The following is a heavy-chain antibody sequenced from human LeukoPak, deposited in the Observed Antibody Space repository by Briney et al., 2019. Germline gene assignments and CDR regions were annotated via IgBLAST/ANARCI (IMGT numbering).Heavy chain of an antibody. J-gene: IGHJ1*01. D-gene: IGHD1-26*01. Sequence: ASVKVSCKASGYTFTSYGISWVRQAPGQGLEWMGWISAYNGNTNYAQKHQGRVTMTTDTSTSTAYMELRSLRSDDTAVYYCARSKVGATSLSYFQHWGQGTLVTVSS. CDR3: ARSKVGATSLSYFQH. V-gene: IGHV1-18*01. CDR1: GYTFTSYG. CDR2: ISAYNGNT.